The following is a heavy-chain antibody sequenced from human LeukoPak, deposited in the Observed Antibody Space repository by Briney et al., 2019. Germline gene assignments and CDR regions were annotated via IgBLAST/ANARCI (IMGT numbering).Heavy chain of an antibody. CDR1: GFTFSNYW. V-gene: IGHV3-74*01. CDR2: IKGDGSHT. J-gene: IGHJ5*01. D-gene: IGHD1-26*01. Sequence: GGSLRLSCAASGFTFSNYWMHWVRQAPGKGLVWVSRIKGDGSHTVYADSVKGRFTISRDNAKNTLYLQMKSLRDEDTAVYYCVRDWDHFDFDSWGQGTLVTVSS. CDR3: VRDWDHFDFDS.